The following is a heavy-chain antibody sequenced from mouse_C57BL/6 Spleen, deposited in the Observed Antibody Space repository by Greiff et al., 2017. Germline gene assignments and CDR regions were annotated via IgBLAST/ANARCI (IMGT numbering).Heavy chain of an antibody. J-gene: IGHJ4*01. CDR2: INPNNGGT. D-gene: IGHD2-4*01. CDR3: ARVYDYEDYAMDY. V-gene: IGHV1-18*01. Sequence: EVKLVESGPELVKPGASVKIPCKASGYTFTDYNMDWVKQSHGKSLEWIGDINPNNGGTIYNQKFKGKATLTVDKSSSTAYMELRSLTSEDTAVYYCARVYDYEDYAMDYWGQGTSVTVSS. CDR1: GYTFTDYN.